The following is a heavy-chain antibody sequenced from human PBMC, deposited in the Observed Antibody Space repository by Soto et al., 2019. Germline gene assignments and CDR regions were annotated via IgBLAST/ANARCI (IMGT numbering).Heavy chain of an antibody. D-gene: IGHD2-2*02. Sequence: LXLSCAAAGFTCRNYSMSWVRKAPGKGLEWVSAIDRSGGTSYYADSVKGRFTISRDNAKNTLYLQMNSLRADDTAVYYCARGDCSAAGCYIHYYYGMDVWGQGTTVTVSS. CDR3: ARGDCSAAGCYIHYYYGMDV. V-gene: IGHV3-23*01. CDR2: IDRSGGTS. CDR1: GFTCRNYS. J-gene: IGHJ6*02.